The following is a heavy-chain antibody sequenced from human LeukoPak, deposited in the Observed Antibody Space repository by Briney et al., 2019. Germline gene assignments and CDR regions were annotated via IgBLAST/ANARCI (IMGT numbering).Heavy chain of an antibody. D-gene: IGHD3-3*01. CDR2: INWNGGST. Sequence: GGSLRLSCVASGFTFSSYSMNWVRQAPGKGLEWVSGINWNGGSTGYADSVKGRFTISRDNAKNSLYLQMNSLRAEDTALYYCARADYDFWSGYSQPPVYFQHWGQGTLVTVSS. V-gene: IGHV3-20*04. CDR1: GFTFSSYS. CDR3: ARADYDFWSGYSQPPVYFQH. J-gene: IGHJ1*01.